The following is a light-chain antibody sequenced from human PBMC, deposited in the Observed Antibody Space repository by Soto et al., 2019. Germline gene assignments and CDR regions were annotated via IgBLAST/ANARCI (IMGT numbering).Light chain of an antibody. CDR3: QQYNNYFWA. J-gene: IGKJ1*01. V-gene: IGKV1-5*03. CDR2: KAS. Sequence: DIQMTQSPTTVSASVGDRVTITCRASQNINTWLAWYQQKPGKAPKLLILKASTLESGVPSRFSGSGSGTEFTPTISSLQPDDLATYYCQQYNNYFWAFGQGTRVEIK. CDR1: QNINTW.